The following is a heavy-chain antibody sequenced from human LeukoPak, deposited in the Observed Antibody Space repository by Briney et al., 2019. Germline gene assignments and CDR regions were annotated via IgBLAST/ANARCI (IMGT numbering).Heavy chain of an antibody. V-gene: IGHV3-20*04. CDR2: INWNGGST. Sequence: GGSLRLSCAASGFTLDDYGMSWVRQAPGKGLEWVSGINWNGGSTGYADSVKGRFTISRDNAENSLYLQMNSLRAEDTALYYCASGGIYYGAAFDFWGQGTLVTVSS. J-gene: IGHJ4*02. CDR1: GFTLDDYG. CDR3: ASGGIYYGAAFDF. D-gene: IGHD1-26*01.